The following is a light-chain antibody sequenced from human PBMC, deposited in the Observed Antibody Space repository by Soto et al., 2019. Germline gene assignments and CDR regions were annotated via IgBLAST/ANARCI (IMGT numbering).Light chain of an antibody. CDR1: QSVDKY. CDR3: QQRKYWHPLP. Sequence: ETVLTQSPATLSLSPGERATLSCRASQSVDKYLAWYQQKPGQAPRPLIYDASNSATGLPARFSGSGSGTDFTLTISSLEPEDFALYYCQQRKYWHPLPFRQGTRLEIK. CDR2: DAS. J-gene: IGKJ5*01. V-gene: IGKV3-11*01.